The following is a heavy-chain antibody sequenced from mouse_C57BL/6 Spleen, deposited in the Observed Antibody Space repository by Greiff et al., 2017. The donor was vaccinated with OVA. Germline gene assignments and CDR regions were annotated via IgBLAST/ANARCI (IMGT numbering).Heavy chain of an antibody. Sequence: QVQLQQSGAELARPGASVKLSCKASGYTFTSYGISWVKQRTGQGLEWIGEIYPRSGNTYYNEKFKGKATLTADKSSSTAYMELRSLTSEDSAVYFCARLPYGSSYEKYFDYWGQGTTLTVSS. D-gene: IGHD1-1*01. CDR3: ARLPYGSSYEKYFDY. CDR1: GYTFTSYG. CDR2: IYPRSGNT. J-gene: IGHJ2*01. V-gene: IGHV1-81*01.